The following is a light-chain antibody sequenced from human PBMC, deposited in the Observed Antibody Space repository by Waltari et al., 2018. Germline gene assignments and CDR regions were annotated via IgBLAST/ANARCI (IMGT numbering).Light chain of an antibody. CDR1: SRDVGRYNL. J-gene: IGLJ1*01. Sequence: QSALTQPASVSGSPGQSITIPCTGTSRDVGRYNLVSWYPQPPGKAPKLMIYEGSKRPSGVSNRFSGSKSGNTASLTISGLQAEDEADYYCCSYAGSSTYVFGTGTKVTVL. V-gene: IGLV2-23*01. CDR2: EGS. CDR3: CSYAGSSTYV.